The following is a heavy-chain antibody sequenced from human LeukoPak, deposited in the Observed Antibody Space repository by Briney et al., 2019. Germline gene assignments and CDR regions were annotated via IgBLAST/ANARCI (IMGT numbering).Heavy chain of an antibody. J-gene: IGHJ4*02. CDR1: GNTFSSYG. V-gene: IGHV3-30*02. CDR2: IRYDGTNK. Sequence: PGGSLRLSCAASGNTFSSYGMHWVRQAPGKGLEWVAFIRYDGTNKYYADSVKGRFTISRDNSKNTLSLQMNSLRAEDTAVYYCAKPQDDFWSGYPPSYWGQGTLVTVSS. D-gene: IGHD3-3*01. CDR3: AKPQDDFWSGYPPSY.